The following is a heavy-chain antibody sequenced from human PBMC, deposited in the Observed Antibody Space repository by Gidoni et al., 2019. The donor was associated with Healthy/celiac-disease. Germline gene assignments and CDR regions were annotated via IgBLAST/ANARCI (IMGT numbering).Heavy chain of an antibody. V-gene: IGHV3-9*01. D-gene: IGHD2-15*01. CDR1: GFTFDDYA. Sequence: EVQLVESGGGLVQPGRSLRLSCAASGFTFDDYAMHWVRQAPGKGLEWVSGSSWNSGSIGYADSVKGRFTISRDNAKNSLYLQMNSLRAEDTALYYCAKGEIVVVVAAPFDYWGQGTLVTVSS. J-gene: IGHJ4*02. CDR2: SSWNSGSI. CDR3: AKGEIVVVVAAPFDY.